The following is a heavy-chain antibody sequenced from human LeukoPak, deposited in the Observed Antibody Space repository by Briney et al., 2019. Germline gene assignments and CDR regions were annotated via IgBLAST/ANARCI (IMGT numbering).Heavy chain of an antibody. D-gene: IGHD2-15*01. CDR2: ISSSSSYI. V-gene: IGHV3-21*01. Sequence: PGGSLRLSCAASGFTFSSYSVNWVRQAPGKGLEWVSSISSSSSYIYYADSVKGRFTISRDKARNSLYLQMNSLRAEDTAVYYCARDYCSGGSCYRTDPLDYWGQGTLVTVSS. J-gene: IGHJ4*02. CDR1: GFTFSSYS. CDR3: ARDYCSGGSCYRTDPLDY.